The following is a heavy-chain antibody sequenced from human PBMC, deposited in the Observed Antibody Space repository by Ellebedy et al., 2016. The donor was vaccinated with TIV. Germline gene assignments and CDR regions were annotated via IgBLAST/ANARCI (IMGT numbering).Heavy chain of an antibody. CDR2: IYPGDSDT. J-gene: IGHJ5*02. V-gene: IGHV5-51*01. D-gene: IGHD1-14*01. Sequence: GESLKISXKASGYNFIYYWITWVRQMPGKGLEWMGIIYPGDSDTRYSPSFEGQVTISADKSIRTAYLQWNSLKASDTAMYYCAKMEPEASVSMGYWFDPWGQGTLVTVSS. CDR3: AKMEPEASVSMGYWFDP. CDR1: GYNFIYYW.